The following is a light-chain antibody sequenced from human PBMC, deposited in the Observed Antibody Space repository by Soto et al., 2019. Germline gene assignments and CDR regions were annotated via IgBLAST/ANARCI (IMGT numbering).Light chain of an antibody. CDR3: QQYGSLPPT. CDR2: GAS. Sequence: EIVLTQSPGTLSLSPGERATLSSRASQTVTNTYLAWYQQKSGQAPKFLIYGASNRATGIPDRFSGSGSGTDFTLTISRLEPEDFAVYYCQQYGSLPPTFGGGTKVEI. V-gene: IGKV3-20*01. CDR1: QTVTNTY. J-gene: IGKJ4*01.